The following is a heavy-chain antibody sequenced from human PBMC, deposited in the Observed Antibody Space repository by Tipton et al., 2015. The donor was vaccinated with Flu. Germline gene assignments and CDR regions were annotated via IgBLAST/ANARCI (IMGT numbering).Heavy chain of an antibody. V-gene: IGHV1-46*04. CDR2: INPSGGST. CDR1: GYTFTSYY. D-gene: IGHD2-2*02. J-gene: IGHJ3*02. Sequence: QLVQSGAEVKKPGASVKVSCKASGYTFTSYYMHWVRQAPGQGLEWMGIINPSGGSTSYAQKLQGRVTMTRDTSTSTVYMELSSLRSEDTAVYYCARQVVPAAIPSPDAFDIWGQGTMVTVSS. CDR3: ARQVVPAAIPSPDAFDI.